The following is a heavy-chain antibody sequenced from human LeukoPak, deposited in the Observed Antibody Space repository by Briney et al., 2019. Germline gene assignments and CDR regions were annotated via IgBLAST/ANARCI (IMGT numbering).Heavy chain of an antibody. Sequence: PGGSLRLSCAASGFSFSNYEMNWVRQAPGKGLEWVSYISSSGSTIYYPDSVKGRFTISRANAKNSLYLQMNSLRAEDTAVYYCAREAAAAGVEDAFDIWGQGTMVTVSS. V-gene: IGHV3-48*03. CDR2: ISSSGSTI. CDR3: AREAAAAGVEDAFDI. J-gene: IGHJ3*02. CDR1: GFSFSNYE. D-gene: IGHD6-13*01.